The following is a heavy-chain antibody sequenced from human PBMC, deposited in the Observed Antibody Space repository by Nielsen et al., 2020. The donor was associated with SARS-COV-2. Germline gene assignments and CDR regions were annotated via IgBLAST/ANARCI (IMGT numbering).Heavy chain of an antibody. Sequence: GESLKISCAASGFTFSSYGMHWVRQAPGKGLEWVAVISYDGSNKYYADSVKGRFTISRDNSKNTLYLQMNSLRAEDTAVYYCAKDRAARLLFDYWGQGTLVTVSS. CDR1: GFTFSSYG. CDR3: AKDRAARLLFDY. CDR2: ISYDGSNK. J-gene: IGHJ4*02. D-gene: IGHD6-6*01. V-gene: IGHV3-33*05.